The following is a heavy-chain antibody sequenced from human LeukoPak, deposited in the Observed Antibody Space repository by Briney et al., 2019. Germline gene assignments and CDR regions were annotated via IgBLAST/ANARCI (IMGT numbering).Heavy chain of an antibody. CDR3: ARKAVAGTFYFDY. CDR2: ISGSGGST. Sequence: QPWGSLRLSCAASGFTFSSYAMSWVRQAPGKGLEWVSAISGSGGSTYYADSVKGRFTISGDNSKNTLYLQMNSLRAEDTAVYYCARKAVAGTFYFDYWGQGTLVTVSS. D-gene: IGHD6-19*01. CDR1: GFTFSSYA. J-gene: IGHJ4*02. V-gene: IGHV3-23*01.